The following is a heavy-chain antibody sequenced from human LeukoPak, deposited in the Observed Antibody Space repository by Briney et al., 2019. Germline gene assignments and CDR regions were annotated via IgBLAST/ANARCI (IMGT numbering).Heavy chain of an antibody. CDR1: GYTFTSYD. Sequence: ASVKVSCKASGYTFTSYDINWVRQATGQGLEWMGWMNPNSGNTGYAQKFQGRVTMTRNTSISTAYMELSSLRSEDTAVYYCASSPSMVRGVITLDVWGKGTMVTVSS. J-gene: IGHJ3*01. CDR2: MNPNSGNT. V-gene: IGHV1-8*01. D-gene: IGHD3-10*01. CDR3: ASSPSMVRGVITLDV.